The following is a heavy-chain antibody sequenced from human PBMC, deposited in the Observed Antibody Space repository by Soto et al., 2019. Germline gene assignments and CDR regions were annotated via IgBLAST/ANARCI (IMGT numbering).Heavy chain of an antibody. D-gene: IGHD5-12*01. Sequence: GGSLRLSCAASGFTFSGSVMHWVRQASGKGLEWVGRIRSKANSYATAYAASVKGRFTISRDDSKNMAYLQMNSLKTEDTAVYYFIRLAPDGYIGDIWGQGTMVTVSS. CDR1: GFTFSGSV. CDR3: IRLAPDGYIGDI. CDR2: IRSKANSYAT. J-gene: IGHJ3*02. V-gene: IGHV3-73*01.